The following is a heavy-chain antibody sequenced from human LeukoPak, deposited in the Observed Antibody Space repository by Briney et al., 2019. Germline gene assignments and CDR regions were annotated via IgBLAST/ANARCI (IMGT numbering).Heavy chain of an antibody. D-gene: IGHD3-3*01. V-gene: IGHV4-59*01. CDR3: ARSHDFWSGYRFDR. CDR1: GGSISRYY. CDR2: IYYSGST. Sequence: SETLSITCNVPGGSISRYYWSWIRQPPGKGLEWIWYIYYSGSTNYNPSLKCRANISVDASKNQFSLELGSVTAADTAVYYWARSHDFWSGYRFDRWGRGTLVTVSS. J-gene: IGHJ5*02.